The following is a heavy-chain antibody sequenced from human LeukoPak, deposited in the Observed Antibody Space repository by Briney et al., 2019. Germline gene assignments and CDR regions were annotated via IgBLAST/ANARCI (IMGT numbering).Heavy chain of an antibody. D-gene: IGHD3-22*01. CDR3: AKGYYDSSGYGSDY. Sequence: GGSLRLSCAASGFIFSNYWMSWVRQAPGKGLEWVANIKKDGSEAYYVDSVKGRFTISRDNAKNSLYLQMNSLRAEDTALYYCAKGYYDSSGYGSDYWGQGTLVTVSS. J-gene: IGHJ4*02. V-gene: IGHV3-7*03. CDR1: GFIFSNYW. CDR2: IKKDGSEA.